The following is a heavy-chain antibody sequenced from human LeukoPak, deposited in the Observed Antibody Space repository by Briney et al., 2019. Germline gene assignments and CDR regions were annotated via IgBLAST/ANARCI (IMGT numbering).Heavy chain of an antibody. CDR1: GFTFSSYS. D-gene: IGHD6-6*01. J-gene: IGHJ4*02. CDR2: FSGSGGST. V-gene: IGHV3-23*01. Sequence: GGSLRLSCAASGFTFSSYSMNWVRQPPGKGLEWVSAFSGSGGSTFYADSVKGRFTISRDNSKNTLYWQMNSLRAEDTAVYYCAKSGLARFDYWGQGALVAVSS. CDR3: AKSGLARFDY.